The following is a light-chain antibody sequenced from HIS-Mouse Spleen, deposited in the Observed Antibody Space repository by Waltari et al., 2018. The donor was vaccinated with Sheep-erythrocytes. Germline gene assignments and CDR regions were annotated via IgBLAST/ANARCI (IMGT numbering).Light chain of an antibody. CDR1: KLGDKY. CDR2: QDS. J-gene: IGLJ2*01. Sequence: SYELTQPPSVSVSPGQTASITCSGDKLGDKYACWYHQKPGQSPVLVIYQDSKRPSGSPERCSGSNSWNTATLTISGTQAMDEADYYCQAWDSSTVVFGGGTKLTVL. CDR3: QAWDSSTVV. V-gene: IGLV3-1*01.